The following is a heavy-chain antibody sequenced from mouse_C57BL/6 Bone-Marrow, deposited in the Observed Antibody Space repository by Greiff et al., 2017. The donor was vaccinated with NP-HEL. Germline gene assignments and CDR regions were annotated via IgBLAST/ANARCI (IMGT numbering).Heavy chain of an antibody. Sequence: EVKLMESGGGLVKPGGSLKLSCAASGFTFSSYAMSWVRQTPEKRLEWVATISDGGSYTYYPDNVKGRFTISRDNAKNNLYLQMSHLKSEDTAMYYCAREDSYYYGSRVFAYWGQGTLVTVSA. J-gene: IGHJ3*01. CDR3: AREDSYYYGSRVFAY. CDR1: GFTFSSYA. CDR2: ISDGGSYT. D-gene: IGHD1-1*01. V-gene: IGHV5-4*01.